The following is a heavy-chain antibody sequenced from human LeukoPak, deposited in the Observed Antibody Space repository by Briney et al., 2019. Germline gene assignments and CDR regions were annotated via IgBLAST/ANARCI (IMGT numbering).Heavy chain of an antibody. CDR2: INHSGST. CDR3: ARRGYCTNGVCNNWFDP. J-gene: IGHJ5*02. Sequence: PSETLSLTCAVYGGSFSGYYWSWIRQPPGKGLEWIGEINHSGSTNYNPSLKSRVTISVDTSKNQFSLKLSSVTAADTAVYHCARRGYCTNGVCNNWFDPWGQGTLVTVSS. D-gene: IGHD2-8*01. CDR1: GGSFSGYY. V-gene: IGHV4-34*01.